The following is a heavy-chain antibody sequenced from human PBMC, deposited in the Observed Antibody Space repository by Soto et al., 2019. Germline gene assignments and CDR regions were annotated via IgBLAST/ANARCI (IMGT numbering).Heavy chain of an antibody. CDR1: GFTFSTYP. D-gene: IGHD4-4*01. Sequence: GGSLRLSCAASGFTFSTYPMSWVRQAPGKGLDWVSGISGSGISTYYTDAVKGRFTISRDNSKNTVFLQMNSLRDEDTAVYYCVKPPVITASYYYYDMDVWGQGTTVTVSS. CDR2: ISGSGIST. J-gene: IGHJ6*02. CDR3: VKPPVITASYYYYDMDV. V-gene: IGHV3-23*01.